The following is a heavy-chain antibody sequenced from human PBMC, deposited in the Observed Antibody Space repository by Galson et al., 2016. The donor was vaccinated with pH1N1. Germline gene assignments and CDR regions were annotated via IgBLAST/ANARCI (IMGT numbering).Heavy chain of an antibody. CDR1: GSTFPTYW. D-gene: IGHD3-9*01. CDR2: IYAGDSET. Sequence: QSGAEVTEPGESLKISCQGSGSTFPTYWIGWVRQMPGKGLESMGLIYAGDSETRYSQSFLGQVTISVDKSIRTAYLQWSSLKPSDTAIYYCARLTGLWPCVGFDIWGHGTVVTVSS. CDR3: ARLTGLWPCVGFDI. J-gene: IGHJ3*02. V-gene: IGHV5-51*03.